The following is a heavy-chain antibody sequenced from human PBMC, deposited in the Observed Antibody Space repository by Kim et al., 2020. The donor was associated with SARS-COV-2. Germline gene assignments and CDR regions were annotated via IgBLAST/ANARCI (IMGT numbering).Heavy chain of an antibody. CDR2: IFGTA. D-gene: IGHD3-16*01. CDR3: AREGLGY. J-gene: IGHJ4*02. V-gene: IGHV1-69*01. Sequence: IFGTANYAQKFQGRVTITADESTSTAYMELSSLRSEETAVYYCAREGLGYWGQGTLVTVSS.